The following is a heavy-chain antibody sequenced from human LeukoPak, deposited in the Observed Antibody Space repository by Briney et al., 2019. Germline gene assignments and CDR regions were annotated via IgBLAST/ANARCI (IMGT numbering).Heavy chain of an antibody. V-gene: IGHV1-2*02. CDR1: GYTFTGYY. CDR3: ARDSCSSTSCYDIHGNWFDP. D-gene: IGHD2-2*01. Sequence: VKVSCKASGYTFTGYYMDWVRQAPGQGLEWMGWINPNSGGTNYAQKFQGRVTMTRDTSISTAYMELSRLRSDDTAVYYCARDSCSSTSCYDIHGNWFDPWGQGTLVTVSS. CDR2: INPNSGGT. J-gene: IGHJ5*02.